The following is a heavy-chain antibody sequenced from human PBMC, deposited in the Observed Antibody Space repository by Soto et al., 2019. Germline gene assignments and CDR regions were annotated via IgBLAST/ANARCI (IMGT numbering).Heavy chain of an antibody. Sequence: GGSLRLSCAASGVTFSSYGMHWVRQAPGKGLEWVAVIWYDGSNKYHADSVKGRFTISRDNSKNTLYLQMNSLRAEDTAVYYCARDGHSGYVVTGWFDPWGQGTLVTVSS. CDR2: IWYDGSNK. CDR1: GVTFSSYG. V-gene: IGHV3-33*01. D-gene: IGHD5-12*01. CDR3: ARDGHSGYVVTGWFDP. J-gene: IGHJ5*02.